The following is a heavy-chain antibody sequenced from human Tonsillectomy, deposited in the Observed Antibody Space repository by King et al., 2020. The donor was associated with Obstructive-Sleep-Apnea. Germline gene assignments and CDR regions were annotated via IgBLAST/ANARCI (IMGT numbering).Heavy chain of an antibody. V-gene: IGHV3-30*18. CDR2: ISYDGSNK. CDR3: AKDLXGHFXY. CDR1: GFTFSSYG. J-gene: IGHJ4*02. Sequence: HVQLVESGGGVVQPGRSLRLSCAASGFTFSSYGMHWVRQAPGKGLEWVAVISYDGSNKYYADSVKGRFTISRDNSKNTLFLQMNSLRAEDTAVYYCAKDLXGHFXYWGQGTXLTXSS. D-gene: IGHD3-10*01.